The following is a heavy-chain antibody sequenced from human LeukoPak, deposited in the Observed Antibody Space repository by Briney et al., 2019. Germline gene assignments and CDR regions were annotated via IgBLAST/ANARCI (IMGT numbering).Heavy chain of an antibody. D-gene: IGHD6-19*01. J-gene: IGHJ6*02. Sequence: GGSLRLSCAASGFPFSSYAMTWVRQAPGKGLEWVSSISGGGATTHHADSVKGRFTISRDNAKNTVYLEINTLRAEDTAVYYCARVQTRLGWFYYFYGMDVWGQGTTVTVSS. CDR2: ISGGGATT. CDR1: GFPFSSYA. CDR3: ARVQTRLGWFYYFYGMDV. V-gene: IGHV3-23*01.